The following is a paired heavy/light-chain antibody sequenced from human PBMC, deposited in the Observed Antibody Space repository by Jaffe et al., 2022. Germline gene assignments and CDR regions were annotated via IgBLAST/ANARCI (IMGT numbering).Light chain of an antibody. J-gene: IGLJ2*01. Sequence: SSELTQDPAVSVALGQTVRITCQGDSLRSYYASWYQQKPGQAPVLVIYGKNNRPSGIPDRFSGSSSGNTASLTITGAQAEDEADYYCNSRDSSGNHLFGGGTKLTVL. CDR1: SLRSYY. CDR3: NSRDSSGNHL. V-gene: IGLV3-19*01. CDR2: GKN.
Heavy chain of an antibody. CDR3: ARDCFFGELSSYYYYYYMDV. D-gene: IGHD3-10*01. J-gene: IGHJ6*03. V-gene: IGHV3-11*01. CDR2: ISSSGSTI. Sequence: QVQLVESGGGLVKPGGSLRLSCAASGFTFSDYYMSWIRQAPGKGLEWVSYISSSGSTIYYADSVKGRFTISRDNAKNSLYLQMNSLRAEDTAVYYCARDCFFGELSSYYYYYYMDVWGKGTTVTVSS. CDR1: GFTFSDYY.